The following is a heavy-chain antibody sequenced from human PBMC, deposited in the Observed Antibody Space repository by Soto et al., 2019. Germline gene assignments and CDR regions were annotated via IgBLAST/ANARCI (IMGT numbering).Heavy chain of an antibody. D-gene: IGHD4-17*01. V-gene: IGHV3-33*01. J-gene: IGHJ6*02. Sequence: QVQLVESGGGVVQPGRSLRLSCAASGFTFSSYGMHWVRQAPGKGLEWVAVIWYDGSNKYYADSVKGRFTISRDNSKNTLYLQMNSLRAEDTAVYYCARTTVTSYGMGVWGQGTTVTVSS. CDR3: ARTTVTSYGMGV. CDR2: IWYDGSNK. CDR1: GFTFSSYG.